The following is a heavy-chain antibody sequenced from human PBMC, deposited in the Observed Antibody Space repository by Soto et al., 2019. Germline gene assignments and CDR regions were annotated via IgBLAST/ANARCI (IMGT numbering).Heavy chain of an antibody. D-gene: IGHD6-19*01. CDR1: GFTFSSYS. J-gene: IGHJ4*02. CDR2: IFASSTTI. V-gene: IGHV3-48*01. CDR3: AKEVSESGWYPFFNY. Sequence: PGGSLRLSCVASGFTFSSYSMVWVRQAPGKGLEWVSYIFASSTTIYFADSVKGRFTISRDNSKNTLYVQMNSLRAEDTAVYYCAKEVSESGWYPFFNYWGQGTLVTVSS.